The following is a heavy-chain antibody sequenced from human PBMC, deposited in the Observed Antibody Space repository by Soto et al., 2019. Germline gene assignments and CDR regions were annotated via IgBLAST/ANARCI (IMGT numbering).Heavy chain of an antibody. CDR3: ARGPPYDYVWGSYRLKYYFDY. Sequence: PSETLSLTCAVYGGSFSGYYWSWIRQPPGKGLEWIGEINHSGSTNYNPSLKSRVTISVDTSKNQFSLKLSSVTAADTAVYYCARGPPYDYVWGSYRLKYYFDYWGQGTL. V-gene: IGHV4-34*01. D-gene: IGHD3-16*02. CDR2: INHSGST. CDR1: GGSFSGYY. J-gene: IGHJ4*02.